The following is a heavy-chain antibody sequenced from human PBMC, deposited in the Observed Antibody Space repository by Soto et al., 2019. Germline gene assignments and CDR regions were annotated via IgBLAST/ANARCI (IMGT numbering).Heavy chain of an antibody. D-gene: IGHD2-2*01. V-gene: IGHV3-21*01. CDR3: ASHSGVVVRFDP. CDR2: ISSSSSYI. CDR1: GFTFSSYS. J-gene: IGHJ5*02. Sequence: PVGSLRLSGAASGFTFSSYSMNWVGQAPGKGLEWVSSISSSSSYIYYADSVKGRFTISRDNAKNSLYLQMNSLRAEDTAVYYCASHSGVVVRFDPWGQGTLVTVSS.